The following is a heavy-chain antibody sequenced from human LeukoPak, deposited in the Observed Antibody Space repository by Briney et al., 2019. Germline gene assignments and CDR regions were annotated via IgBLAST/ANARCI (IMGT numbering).Heavy chain of an antibody. CDR3: VRDSVAAAPGSETFEI. CDR2: ITYDGTNK. D-gene: IGHD6-13*01. CDR1: GFTFSRHG. Sequence: GGSLRLSCATSGFTFSRHGMYWVRQAPGKGLEWVAVITYDGTNKYYADSVRGRFTISRDSSKNTLYLQMSSLRVEDTAVYYCVRDSVAAAPGSETFEIWGQGTMVTVSS. J-gene: IGHJ3*02. V-gene: IGHV3-30*19.